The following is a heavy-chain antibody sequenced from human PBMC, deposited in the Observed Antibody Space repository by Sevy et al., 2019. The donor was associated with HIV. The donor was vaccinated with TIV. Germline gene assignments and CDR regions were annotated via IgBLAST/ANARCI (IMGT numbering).Heavy chain of an antibody. CDR3: ASDRGVGTSSYGMDV. J-gene: IGHJ6*02. CDR1: GFTLSSYN. D-gene: IGHD1-26*01. Sequence: GGSLRLSCAASGFTLSSYNMNWVRQAPGKGLEWVSSISSGSTYIYYVDSVKGRFTISRDNAKNSLYLQMNSLRAEDTAVYYCASDRGVGTSSYGMDVWGQGTTVTVSS. CDR2: ISSGSTYI. V-gene: IGHV3-21*01.